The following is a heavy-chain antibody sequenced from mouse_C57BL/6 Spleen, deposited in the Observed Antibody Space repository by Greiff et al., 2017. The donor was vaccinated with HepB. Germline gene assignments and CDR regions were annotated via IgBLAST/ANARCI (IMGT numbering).Heavy chain of an antibody. D-gene: IGHD1-1*01. V-gene: IGHV1-42*01. J-gene: IGHJ1*03. CDR3: AREDYYGSSYGYFDV. CDR2: INPSTGGT. CDR1: GYSFTGYY. Sequence: VQLQQSGPELVKPGASVKISCKASGYSFTGYYMNWVKQSPEKSLEWIGEINPSTGGTTYNQKFKAKATLTVDKSSSTAYMQLKSLTSEDSAVYYCAREDYYGSSYGYFDVWGTGTTVTVSS.